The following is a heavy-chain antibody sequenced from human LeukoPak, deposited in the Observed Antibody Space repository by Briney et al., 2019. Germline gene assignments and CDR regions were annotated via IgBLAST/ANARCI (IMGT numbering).Heavy chain of an antibody. CDR3: ARDVSGEHYYYYYMDV. Sequence: SVKVSCKASGGTFSSYAISWLRQAPGQGLEWMGGIIPIFGTANYAQKFQGRVTITADESTSTAYMELSSLRSEDTAVYYCARDVSGEHYYYYYMDVWGKGTTVTVSS. V-gene: IGHV1-69*01. CDR2: IIPIFGTA. J-gene: IGHJ6*03. CDR1: GGTFSSYA. D-gene: IGHD3-10*01.